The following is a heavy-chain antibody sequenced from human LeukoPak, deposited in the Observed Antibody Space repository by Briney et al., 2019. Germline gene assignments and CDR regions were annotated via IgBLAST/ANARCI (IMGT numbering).Heavy chain of an antibody. CDR2: ITHSGST. CDR1: GGSFSGYY. J-gene: IGHJ4*02. CDR3: ARITAASWLGTFDY. D-gene: IGHD2-2*01. Sequence: SETLSLTCGVYGGSFSGYYWSWIRQPPGKGLEWIGEITHSGSTNYNPSLKSRVTISVDTSKNQFSLKLSSVTAADTAVYYCARITAASWLGTFDYWGQGTLVTVSS. V-gene: IGHV4-34*01.